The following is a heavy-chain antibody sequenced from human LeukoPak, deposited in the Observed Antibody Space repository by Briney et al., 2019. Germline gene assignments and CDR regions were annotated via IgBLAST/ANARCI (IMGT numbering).Heavy chain of an antibody. D-gene: IGHD3-22*01. CDR1: GFTFSSYG. CDR3: ARDAYGIVDRNNWFDP. Sequence: GGSLRLSCAASGFTFSSYGMHWVRQAPGKGLEWVAVISYDGSNKYYADSVKGRFTISRDNSKNTLYLQMNSLRAEDTAVYYCARDAYGIVDRNNWFDPWSQGTLVTVSS. V-gene: IGHV3-30*03. CDR2: ISYDGSNK. J-gene: IGHJ5*02.